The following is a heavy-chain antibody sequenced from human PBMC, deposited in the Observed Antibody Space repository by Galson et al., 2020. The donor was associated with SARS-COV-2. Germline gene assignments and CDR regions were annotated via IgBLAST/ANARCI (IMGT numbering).Heavy chain of an antibody. J-gene: IGHJ4*02. CDR1: GFTFDDYA. CDR3: AKASCSGGSCYSGLDY. D-gene: IGHD2-15*01. Sequence: LSCAASGFTFDDYAMHWVRQAPGKGLEWVSGISWNSGSIGYADSVKGRFTISRDNAKNSLYLQMNSLRAEDTALYYCAKASCSGGSCYSGLDYWGQGTLVTVSS. CDR2: ISWNSGSI. V-gene: IGHV3-9*01.